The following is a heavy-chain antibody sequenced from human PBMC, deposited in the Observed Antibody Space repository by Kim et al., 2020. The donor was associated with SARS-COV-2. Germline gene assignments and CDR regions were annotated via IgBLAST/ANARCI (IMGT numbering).Heavy chain of an antibody. Sequence: GRFTNSRDNSKNTLYLQMNSLRAEDTAVYYCARGVDVLLWFGELGEVDYWGQGTLVTVSS. V-gene: IGHV3-30*01. CDR3: ARGVDVLLWFGELGEVDY. J-gene: IGHJ4*02. D-gene: IGHD3-10*01.